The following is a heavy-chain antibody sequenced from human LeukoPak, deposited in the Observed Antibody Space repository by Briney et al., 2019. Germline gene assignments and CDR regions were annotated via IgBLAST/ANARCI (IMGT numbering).Heavy chain of an antibody. D-gene: IGHD2-2*01. CDR3: ARAPGSGYCSSTSCLSFDY. V-gene: IGHV4-59*01. Sequence: SETLSLTCTVSGGSISSYYWSWIRQPPGKGLEWIGYIYYSGSTNYNPSLKSRVTISVDTSKNQFSLKLSSVTAADTAVYYCARAPGSGYCSSTSCLSFDYWGQGTLVTVSS. CDR2: IYYSGST. CDR1: GGSISSYY. J-gene: IGHJ4*02.